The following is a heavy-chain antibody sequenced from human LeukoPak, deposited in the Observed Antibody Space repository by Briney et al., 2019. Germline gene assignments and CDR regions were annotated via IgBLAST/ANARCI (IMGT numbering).Heavy chain of an antibody. J-gene: IGHJ4*02. D-gene: IGHD3-10*01. Sequence: GGSLRLSCAASGFTFSSYSMNWVRQAPGKGLEWVGVIFAGGAPYYADSVKGRFTISRDISTNTLYVQMNSLRVEDTAVYYCARGVGVRGVISQPLEVWGQGTLVIVSS. V-gene: IGHV3-53*01. CDR1: GFTFSSYS. CDR3: ARGVGVRGVISQPLEV. CDR2: IFAGGAP.